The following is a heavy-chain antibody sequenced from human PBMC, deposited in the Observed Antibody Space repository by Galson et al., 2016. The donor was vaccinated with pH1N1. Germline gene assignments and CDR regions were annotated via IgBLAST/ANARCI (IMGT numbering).Heavy chain of an antibody. D-gene: IGHD3-10*01. J-gene: IGHJ5*02. CDR2: ILYDGTNK. CDR3: ARDGIILRYYGSGSHLDWFDP. CDR1: GFNFRTYG. Sequence: SLRLSCAASGFNFRTYGMHWVRQAPGKGLEWVAVILYDGTNKYYADSVKGRFTIPRDNSKNTVHLQMNSLRLEDTAVYYCARDGIILRYYGSGSHLDWFDPWGQGTLVTVSS. V-gene: IGHV3-30*03.